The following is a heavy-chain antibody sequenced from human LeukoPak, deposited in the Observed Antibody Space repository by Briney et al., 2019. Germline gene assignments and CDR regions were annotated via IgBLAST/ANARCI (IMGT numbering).Heavy chain of an antibody. V-gene: IGHV4-31*03. J-gene: IGHJ4*02. CDR1: GGSISSGGYY. CDR2: IYYSGST. Sequence: SETLSLTCTVSGGSISSGGYYWGWIRQHPGKGLEWIGYIYYSGSTYYNPSLKSRVTISVDTSKNQFSLKLSSVTAADTAVYYCARALGSGWYWDAPRYWGQGTLVTVSS. D-gene: IGHD6-19*01. CDR3: ARALGSGWYWDAPRY.